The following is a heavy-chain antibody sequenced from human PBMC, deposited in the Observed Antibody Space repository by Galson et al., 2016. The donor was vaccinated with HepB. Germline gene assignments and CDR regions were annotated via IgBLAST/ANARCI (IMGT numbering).Heavy chain of an antibody. V-gene: IGHV3-15*01. J-gene: IGHJ6*02. Sequence: SLRLSCAASGFTFSNAWMSWVRQAPGKGLEWVGRIKSKTDGGTTDYAAPVKGRFSVSRDDSKNTLYLQMNSLKTEDTAMYYCRYGMDVWGQGTTVTVSS. CDR1: GFTFSNAW. CDR3: RYGMDV. CDR2: IKSKTDGGTT.